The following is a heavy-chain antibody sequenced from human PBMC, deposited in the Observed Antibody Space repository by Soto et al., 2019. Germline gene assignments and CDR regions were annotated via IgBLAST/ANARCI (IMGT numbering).Heavy chain of an antibody. CDR2: MNPNSGNT. J-gene: IGHJ6*03. D-gene: IGHD2-2*01. V-gene: IGHV1-8*01. Sequence: QVQLVQSGAEVKKPGASVKVSCKASRYTFTSYDINWVRQATGQGLEWMGWMNPNSGNTGYAQKFQGRVTMTRNTSISTAYMELSSLRSEDTAVYYCARRGYCSSTSCSLGVDYYYYYYMDVWGKGTTVTVSS. CDR3: ARRGYCSSTSCSLGVDYYYYYYMDV. CDR1: RYTFTSYD.